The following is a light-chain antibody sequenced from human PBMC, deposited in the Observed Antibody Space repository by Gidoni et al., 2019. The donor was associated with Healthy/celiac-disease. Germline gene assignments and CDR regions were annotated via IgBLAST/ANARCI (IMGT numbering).Light chain of an antibody. CDR1: QGISSY. CDR3: QQLNSHPRT. Sequence: DIQLSHSPSFLSASVGDRVTITGRASQGISSYVDWYQKKQGKAPKLLIYASSTLQSGVPTRVSGRGCGKEFTLTISRLQPEDFATYYCQQLNSHPRTFGQGTKVEIK. CDR2: ASS. J-gene: IGKJ1*01. V-gene: IGKV1-9*01.